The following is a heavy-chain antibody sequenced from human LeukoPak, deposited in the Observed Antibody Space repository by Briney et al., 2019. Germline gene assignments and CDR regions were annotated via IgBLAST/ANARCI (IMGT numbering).Heavy chain of an antibody. CDR2: INPNSGGT. Sequence: ASVKVSCKASGYTFTGYYMHWVRQAPGQGLEWMGRINPNSGGTNYAQKFQGRVTITRDTSISTAYMELSRLRSDDTAVYSCARITRIAVAGKNYFDYWGQGTLVTVSS. D-gene: IGHD6-19*01. CDR1: GYTFTGYY. V-gene: IGHV1-2*06. J-gene: IGHJ4*02. CDR3: ARITRIAVAGKNYFDY.